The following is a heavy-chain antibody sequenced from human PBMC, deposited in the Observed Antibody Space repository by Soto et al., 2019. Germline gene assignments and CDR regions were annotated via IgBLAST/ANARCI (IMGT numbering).Heavy chain of an antibody. V-gene: IGHV3-21*01. CDR2: ISSSSSYI. D-gene: IGHD2-15*01. CDR1: GFTFSSYS. CDR3: GRDPTPRGGGRSGWGY. Sequence: EVQLVDSGGGLVKHGGSLRLSCAASGFTFSSYSMNWVRQAPGKGLEWVSSISSSSSYIYYADSVKGRFTISRDNAKNSLYLQMNSLRAEDTAVYYCGRDPTPRGGGRSGWGYWGQGTLVTVSS. J-gene: IGHJ4*02.